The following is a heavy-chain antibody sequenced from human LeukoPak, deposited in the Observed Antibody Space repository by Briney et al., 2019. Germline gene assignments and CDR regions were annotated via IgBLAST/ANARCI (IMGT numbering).Heavy chain of an antibody. CDR1: GFTFSRYW. CDR2: IKQDGSEK. D-gene: IGHD2-21*01. J-gene: IGHJ4*02. V-gene: IGHV3-7*01. Sequence: PGGSLRLSCAASGFTFSRYWMSWVRLAPGKGLEWVANIKQDGSEKYYVDSVKGRFTISRDNAKNSLYLQMNSLRAEDTAVYYCARERATHMEFDYWGQGTLVTVSS. CDR3: ARERATHMEFDY.